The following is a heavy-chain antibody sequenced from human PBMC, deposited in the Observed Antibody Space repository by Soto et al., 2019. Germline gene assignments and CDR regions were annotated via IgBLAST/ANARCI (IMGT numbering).Heavy chain of an antibody. D-gene: IGHD2-15*01. CDR3: AKDYVPNQWCTWFDP. Sequence: QVQLVESGGGVVQPGRSLRLSCVASGFTLSNYGMHWVRQAPGKGLEWVAMISYDGSAEHYVDSVEGRFTISRDISKNVLYLQLNGLRPEDTALYYCAKDYVPNQWCTWFDPWGQGTLVTVSS. CDR1: GFTLSNYG. J-gene: IGHJ5*02. V-gene: IGHV3-30*18. CDR2: ISYDGSAE.